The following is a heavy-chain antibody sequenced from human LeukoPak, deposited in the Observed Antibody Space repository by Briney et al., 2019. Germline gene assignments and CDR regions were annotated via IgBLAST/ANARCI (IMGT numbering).Heavy chain of an antibody. J-gene: IGHJ4*02. V-gene: IGHV1-24*01. CDR1: GYTLTELS. CDR3: ATHVLLWSNYFDY. D-gene: IGHD3-10*01. CDR2: FDPEVGET. Sequence: ASVKVSCKVSGYTLTELSMHWVRQAPGKGLEWMGGFDPEVGETIYAQKFQGRVTMTEDTSTDTAYMELSSLRSEDTAVYYCATHVLLWSNYFDYWGQGTLVTVSS.